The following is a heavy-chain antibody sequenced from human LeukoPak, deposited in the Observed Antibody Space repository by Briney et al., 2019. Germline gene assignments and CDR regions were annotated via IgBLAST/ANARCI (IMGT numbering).Heavy chain of an antibody. Sequence: GASVKVSCKASGYTFTSYGISWVRQAPGQGLEWMGWISAYDGNTNYAQKLQGRVTMTTDTSTSTAYMELRSLRSDDTAVYYCARDAEPYIAARCRWLDPWGQGTLVTVSS. D-gene: IGHD6-6*01. CDR1: GYTFTSYG. V-gene: IGHV1-18*01. CDR2: ISAYDGNT. J-gene: IGHJ5*02. CDR3: ARDAEPYIAARCRWLDP.